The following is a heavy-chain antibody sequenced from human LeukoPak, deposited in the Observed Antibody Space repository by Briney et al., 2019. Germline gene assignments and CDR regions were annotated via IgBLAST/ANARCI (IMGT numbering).Heavy chain of an antibody. J-gene: IGHJ4*02. D-gene: IGHD3-10*01. CDR3: ARLLPRVYGSGSYYFDY. CDR2: IFHSGNI. CDR1: DGSFTDYY. Sequence: SETLSLTCAVYDGSFTDYYWSWIRQPPGKGLDWIAEIFHSGNINYNPSLKSRVTISVDTSKNQFHLNLTYVTAADTALYYCARLLPRVYGSGSYYFDYWGQGTLVTVSS. V-gene: IGHV4-34*12.